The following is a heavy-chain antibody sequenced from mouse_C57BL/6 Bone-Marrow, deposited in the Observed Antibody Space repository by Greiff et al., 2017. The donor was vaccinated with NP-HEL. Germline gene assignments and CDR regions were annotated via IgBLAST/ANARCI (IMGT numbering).Heavy chain of an antibody. V-gene: IGHV1-63*01. J-gene: IGHJ1*03. D-gene: IGHD1-1*01. CDR2: IYPGGGYT. Sequence: VQLQQSGAELVRPGTSVKMSCKASGYTFTNYWIGWAKRRPGHGLEWIGDIYPGGGYTNYNEKFKGKATLTADKSSSTAYMQFSSLTSEDSAIYYCARVDYYGSSYDWYFDVWGTGTTVTVSS. CDR3: ARVDYYGSSYDWYFDV. CDR1: GYTFTNYW.